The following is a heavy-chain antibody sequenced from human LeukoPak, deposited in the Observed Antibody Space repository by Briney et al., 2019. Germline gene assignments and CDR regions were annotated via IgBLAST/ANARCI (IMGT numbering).Heavy chain of an antibody. J-gene: IGHJ6*03. V-gene: IGHV3-33*08. D-gene: IGHD4/OR15-4a*01. CDR2: IWYDASIK. CDR3: TNGGVYFCANSLEIVAYSIDMDV. Sequence: GGSLRLSCAVSGLTFNTHAMNWVRQAPGKGLEWVAIIWYDASIKYYGDSVKGRFTISRDNSKNTLYLQMNSLRAEDTAVYFCTNGGVYFCANSLEIVAYSIDMDVWGKGATVTVSS. CDR1: GLTFNTHA.